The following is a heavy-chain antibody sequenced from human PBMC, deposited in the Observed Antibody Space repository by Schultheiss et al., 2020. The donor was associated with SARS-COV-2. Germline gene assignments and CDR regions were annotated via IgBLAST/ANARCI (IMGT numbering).Heavy chain of an antibody. CDR1: GFASSSYG. CDR3: ARARGSGWTPHFGY. D-gene: IGHD6-19*01. J-gene: IGHJ4*02. CDR2: LSGSGGST. V-gene: IGHV3-23*01. Sequence: GGSLRLSCAASGFASSSYGMNWVRQAPGKGLVWVSGLSGSGGSTYYADSVKGRFTISSDKSENTVYLQMNSLRVEDTAVYYCARARGSGWTPHFGYWGQGTLGTSSS.